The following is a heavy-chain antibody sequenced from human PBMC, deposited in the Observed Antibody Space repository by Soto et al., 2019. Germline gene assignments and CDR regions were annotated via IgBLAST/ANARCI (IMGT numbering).Heavy chain of an antibody. J-gene: IGHJ6*02. V-gene: IGHV4-59*08. CDR2: VHHSWGS. D-gene: IGHD3-10*01. Sequence: QVQLQESGPGLVKPSETLSLSCTVSGGSISSYYWSWFRQSPGKRMEWIGYVHHSWGSSYNPSLRSRVAISLDTPKSQFSLKVTSVTATDAAVYYCARKGFGPLHGRVDVWGQGTTVTVSS. CDR1: GGSISSYY. CDR3: ARKGFGPLHGRVDV.